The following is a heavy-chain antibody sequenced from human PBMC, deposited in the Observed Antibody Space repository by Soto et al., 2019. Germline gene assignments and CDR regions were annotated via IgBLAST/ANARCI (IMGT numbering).Heavy chain of an antibody. V-gene: IGHV3-33*01. CDR1: GFTFSSYG. CDR2: IWYDGSNK. J-gene: IGHJ2*01. Sequence: QVQLVESGGGVVQPGRSLRLSCAASGFTFSSYGMHWVRQAPGKGLEWVAVIWYDGSNKYYADSVKGRFTISRDNSKNTLYLQMNSLRAEDTAGYYCARRGDWYFDLWGRGTLVTVSS. D-gene: IGHD3-10*01. CDR3: ARRGDWYFDL.